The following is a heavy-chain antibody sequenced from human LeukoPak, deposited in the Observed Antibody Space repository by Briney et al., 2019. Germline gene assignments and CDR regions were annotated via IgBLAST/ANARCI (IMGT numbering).Heavy chain of an antibody. D-gene: IGHD3-22*01. J-gene: IGHJ4*02. Sequence: ASVKVSFKVSGYTLTELSMHWVRQAPGKGREWMGGVDPEDGETIYEQKFQGRVIMTEDTSTDTAYMELSSLRSEDKAVYYCATANLRNYYDSSGYYTDWGQGTLVTVSS. CDR3: ATANLRNYYDSSGYYTD. CDR1: GYTLTELS. CDR2: VDPEDGET. V-gene: IGHV1-24*01.